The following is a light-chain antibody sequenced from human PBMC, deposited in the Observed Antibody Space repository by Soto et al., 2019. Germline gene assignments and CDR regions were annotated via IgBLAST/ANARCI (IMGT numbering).Light chain of an antibody. V-gene: IGLV2-23*03. CDR1: TSDVGSYHL. CDR2: EGT. CDR3: CSFAGTGTFGGYV. J-gene: IGLJ1*01. Sequence: QSVLTQPPSASGTPGQRVTISCTGTTSDVGSYHLVSWYQQHPGKAPKLMIYEGTKRPSGVSNRFSGSKSGITASLTISGLQPEDEADYYCCSFAGTGTFGGYVFGTGTKLTVL.